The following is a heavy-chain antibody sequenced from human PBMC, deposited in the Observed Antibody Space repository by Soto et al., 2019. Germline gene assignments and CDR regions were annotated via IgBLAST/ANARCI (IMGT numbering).Heavy chain of an antibody. Sequence: ASVKVSCKASGYTFTRYQMHWVRQAPGQGLEWMGIINPSGGSISYAQKFQGRVTMTRDTSTSTVYMELSSLRSEDTAVYYCARSYCSNGVCYTGSYYYYAMDFWGQGTTVTVSS. CDR1: GYTFTRYQ. J-gene: IGHJ6*02. D-gene: IGHD2-8*01. CDR3: ARSYCSNGVCYTGSYYYYAMDF. V-gene: IGHV1-46*01. CDR2: INPSGGSI.